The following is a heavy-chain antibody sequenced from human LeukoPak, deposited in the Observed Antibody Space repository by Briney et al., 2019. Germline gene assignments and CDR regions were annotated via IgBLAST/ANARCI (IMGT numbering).Heavy chain of an antibody. CDR2: ISSSSSYI. V-gene: IGHV3-21*01. D-gene: IGHD1-26*01. J-gene: IGHJ5*02. CDR3: ARGNPSFGGSYYYRWFDP. Sequence: MTGGSLRLSCAASGFTFSSYSMNWVRQAPGKGLEWVSSISSSSSYIYYADSVKGRFTISRDNAKNSLYLQMNSLRAEDTAVYYCARGNPSFGGSYYYRWFDPWGQGTLVTVSS. CDR1: GFTFSSYS.